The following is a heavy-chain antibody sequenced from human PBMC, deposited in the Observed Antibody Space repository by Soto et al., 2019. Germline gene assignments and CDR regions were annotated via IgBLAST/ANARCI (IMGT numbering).Heavy chain of an antibody. V-gene: IGHV3-23*01. CDR2: ISGSGDKT. CDR1: GFTFNNYG. D-gene: IGHD4-17*01. CDR3: ATGIAVTNSWYYGMDV. J-gene: IGHJ6*02. Sequence: GGSLRLSCVGSGFTFNNYGMNWVRQAPGKGLAWVSAISGSGDKTYYADSVKGRFTISRDNSKNTLFLEMNSVGAEDAAVYYCATGIAVTNSWYYGMDVWGQGTTVTVSS.